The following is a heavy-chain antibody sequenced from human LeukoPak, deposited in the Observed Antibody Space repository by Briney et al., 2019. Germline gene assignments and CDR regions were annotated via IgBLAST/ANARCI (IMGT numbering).Heavy chain of an antibody. CDR3: ARGKRGFIYGSDF. J-gene: IGHJ4*02. D-gene: IGHD5-18*01. CDR2: IWYDGSNK. V-gene: IGHV3-33*01. CDR1: RFTFSSYA. Sequence: GRSLRLSCAGSRFTFSSYAMHWVRQAPGKGLEWVALIWYDGSNKYYADSVKGRFSISRDNPKNTLSLQMNSLRVEDTALYYCARGKRGFIYGSDFWGQGTLVTVSS.